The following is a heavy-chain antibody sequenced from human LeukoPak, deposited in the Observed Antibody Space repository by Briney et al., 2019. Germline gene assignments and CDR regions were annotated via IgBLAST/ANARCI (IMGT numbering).Heavy chain of an antibody. J-gene: IGHJ4*02. CDR1: GFTFSRYS. CDR3: AKDRAQSSGWGYLDY. V-gene: IGHV3-23*01. D-gene: IGHD6-19*01. CDR2: ISGSGGNT. Sequence: GGSLRLSCAASGFTFSRYSMNWVRQAPGKGLEWVSAISGSGGNTYYADSVKGRFTISRDNSKKTLYLQMNNLRAEDTAIYYCAKDRAQSSGWGYLDYWGQGTLVTVSS.